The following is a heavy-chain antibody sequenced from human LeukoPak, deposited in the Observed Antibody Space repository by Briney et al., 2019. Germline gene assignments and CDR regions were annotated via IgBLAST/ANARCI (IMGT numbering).Heavy chain of an antibody. CDR2: IKQDGSEK. Sequence: GGSLRLSCAASGFTFSSYWMSWVRQAPGKGLEWVANIKQDGSEKYYADSVKGRFTISRDNSKNTLYLQMNSLRAEDTAVYYCARDSAELRGSGAFDIWGQGTMVTVSS. J-gene: IGHJ3*02. V-gene: IGHV3-7*01. CDR1: GFTFSSYW. D-gene: IGHD1-7*01. CDR3: ARDSAELRGSGAFDI.